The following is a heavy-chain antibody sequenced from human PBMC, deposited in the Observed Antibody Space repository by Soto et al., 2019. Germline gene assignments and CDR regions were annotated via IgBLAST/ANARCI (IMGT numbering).Heavy chain of an antibody. CDR3: ARDWELGF. V-gene: IGHV1-2*04. CDR1: GYIFTGYY. Sequence: GASVKVSCKASGYIFTGYYMHWVRQAPGQGLEWMGWINPNSGDTNYTQKFQGWVTMTRDTSTSTVYMELSSLKSEDTAVYYCARDWELGFWGQGTLVTVSS. CDR2: INPNSGDT. J-gene: IGHJ4*02. D-gene: IGHD1-26*01.